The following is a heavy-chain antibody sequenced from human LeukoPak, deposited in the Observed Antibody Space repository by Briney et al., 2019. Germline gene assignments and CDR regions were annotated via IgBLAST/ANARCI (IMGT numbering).Heavy chain of an antibody. V-gene: IGHV4-4*07. J-gene: IGHJ5*02. CDR2: IYASGST. Sequence: NPSETLSLTCTVPGGSISDYYWNWIRQPPGKGLEWIGGIYASGSTNYNPSLRSRFTISVDKSKNQFSLKLTSVTAADTAVYYCARSYLGGTYYDWFDPWGQGTLVTVSS. CDR3: ARSYLGGTYYDWFDP. D-gene: IGHD1-26*01. CDR1: GGSISDYY.